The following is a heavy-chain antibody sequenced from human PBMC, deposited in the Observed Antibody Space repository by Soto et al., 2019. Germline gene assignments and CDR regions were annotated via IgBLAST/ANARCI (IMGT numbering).Heavy chain of an antibody. V-gene: IGHV1-46*01. Sequence: GASVKVSCEACGYTFTSYYMHWVRQAPGQGLEWMGIINPSGGSTSYAQKFQGRVTMTRDTSTSTVYMELSSLRSEDTAVYYCATSLAARREFDYWGQGTLVTVSS. D-gene: IGHD6-6*01. CDR1: GYTFTSYY. J-gene: IGHJ4*02. CDR2: INPSGGST. CDR3: ATSLAARREFDY.